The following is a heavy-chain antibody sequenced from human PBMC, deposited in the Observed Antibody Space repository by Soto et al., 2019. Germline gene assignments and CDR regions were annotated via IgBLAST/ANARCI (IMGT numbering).Heavy chain of an antibody. V-gene: IGHV1-58*02. D-gene: IGHD3-3*01. CDR1: GFTFTSSA. Sequence: SVKVSCKASGFTFTSSAMQWVRQARGQRLEWIGWIVVGSGNTNYAQKFQERVTITRDMSTSTAYMELSSLRSEDTAVYYCAATILRFLERPDAFDIWGQGTMVTVSS. CDR2: IVVGSGNT. J-gene: IGHJ3*02. CDR3: AATILRFLERPDAFDI.